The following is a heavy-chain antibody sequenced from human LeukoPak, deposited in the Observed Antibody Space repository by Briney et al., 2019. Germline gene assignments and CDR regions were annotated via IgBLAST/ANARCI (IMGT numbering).Heavy chain of an antibody. V-gene: IGHV3-23*01. Sequence: GGSLRLSCAASGFTFRTYAMSWVRQAPGKALEWVSGIRDSGGNTYYAGSVRGRFTIPRDNSRNTVYLQMYSLGAEDTAVYYCAGAVTGYYYGMDAWGQGTTVTVSS. CDR3: AGAVTGYYYGMDA. D-gene: IGHD6-19*01. CDR2: IRDSGGNT. CDR1: GFTFRTYA. J-gene: IGHJ6*02.